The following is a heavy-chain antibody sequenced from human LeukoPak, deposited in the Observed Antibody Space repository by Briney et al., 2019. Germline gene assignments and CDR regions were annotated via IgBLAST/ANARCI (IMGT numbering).Heavy chain of an antibody. V-gene: IGHV1-8*01. D-gene: IGHD3-22*01. CDR2: MNLSSGST. CDR1: GYTFTNYD. Sequence: ASVKVSCKASGYTFTNYDISWVRQTPTQGLEWMGWMNLSSGSTDYAQKFQGRVTMTRTTSINTAYMELSSLSSEDTAVYYCARGLDSSGYLRAFDIWGQGTMVTVSS. CDR3: ARGLDSSGYLRAFDI. J-gene: IGHJ3*02.